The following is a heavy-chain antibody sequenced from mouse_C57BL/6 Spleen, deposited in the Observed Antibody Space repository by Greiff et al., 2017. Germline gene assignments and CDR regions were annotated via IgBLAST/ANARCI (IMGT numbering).Heavy chain of an antibody. CDR1: GYAFSSYW. D-gene: IGHD1-1*01. CDR3: GRVTTVVAPNWYFDV. V-gene: IGHV1-80*01. J-gene: IGHJ1*03. Sequence: VQLQQSGAELVKPGASVKISCKASGYAFSSYWMNWVKQRPGKGLEWIGQIYPGDGDTNYNGKFKGKATLTADKSSSTAYMQLSSLTSEDSAVYFCGRVTTVVAPNWYFDVWGTGTTVTVSS. CDR2: IYPGDGDT.